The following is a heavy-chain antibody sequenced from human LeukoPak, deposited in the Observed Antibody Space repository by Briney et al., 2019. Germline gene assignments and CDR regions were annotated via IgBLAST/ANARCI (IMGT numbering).Heavy chain of an antibody. J-gene: IGHJ4*02. CDR2: IWYDGSNK. CDR3: ARDLGVTGTTGGDY. CDR1: GFTFSSYG. Sequence: PGRSLRLSCAASGFTFSSYGMHWVRQAPGKGLEWVAVIWYDGSNKYYADSVKGRFTISRDNSKNTLYLQMNSLRAEDTAVYYCARDLGVTGTTGGDYWGQGTLVTVSS. V-gene: IGHV3-33*01. D-gene: IGHD1-7*01.